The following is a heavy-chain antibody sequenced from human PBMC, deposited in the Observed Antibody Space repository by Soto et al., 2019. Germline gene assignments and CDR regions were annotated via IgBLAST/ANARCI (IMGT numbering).Heavy chain of an antibody. D-gene: IGHD3-9*01. Sequence: ASVKVSCKXSGYTFTAFYMNWVRQAPGQGLEWMGWVNPNTGVTKYAQKFQGRVTMTRDTSINTAYMELSGLTSDDTAVYYCTTLRFDPWGQGTLVTVSS. J-gene: IGHJ5*02. CDR3: TTLRFDP. V-gene: IGHV1-2*02. CDR1: GYTFTAFY. CDR2: VNPNTGVT.